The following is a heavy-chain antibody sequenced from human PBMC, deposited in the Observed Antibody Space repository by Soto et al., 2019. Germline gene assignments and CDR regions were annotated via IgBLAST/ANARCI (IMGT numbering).Heavy chain of an antibody. CDR1: GFTFSSYG. Sequence: PGGSLRLSCAASGFTFSSYGMHWVRQAPGKGLEWVAVIWYDGSNKYYADSVKGRFTISRDNSKNTLYLQMNSLRAEDTAVYYCARDQGERYCSSTSCRYKYYYYYMDVWGKGTTVTVSS. D-gene: IGHD2-2*01. J-gene: IGHJ6*03. CDR2: IWYDGSNK. V-gene: IGHV3-33*01. CDR3: ARDQGERYCSSTSCRYKYYYYYMDV.